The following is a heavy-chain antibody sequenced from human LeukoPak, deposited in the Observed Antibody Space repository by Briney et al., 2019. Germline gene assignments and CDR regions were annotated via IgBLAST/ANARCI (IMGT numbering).Heavy chain of an antibody. Sequence: ASVKVSCKASGYTFTSYEINWVRQATGQGLGWMGWMNPNSGDTGYAQKFQGRVTMTRDTSISTAYMELSSLRSEDTAVYYCARDILTGPTNWFDPWGQGTLVTVSS. CDR2: MNPNSGDT. CDR1: GYTFTSYE. D-gene: IGHD3-9*01. J-gene: IGHJ5*02. CDR3: ARDILTGPTNWFDP. V-gene: IGHV1-8*01.